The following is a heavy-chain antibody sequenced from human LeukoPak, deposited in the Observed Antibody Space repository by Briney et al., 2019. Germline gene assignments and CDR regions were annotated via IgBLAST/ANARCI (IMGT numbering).Heavy chain of an antibody. Sequence: GESLKISCKGSGYSFTTYWIAWVRQMPGKGLEGVGIIYPGDSDTRYSPSFQGHVTISADKSISTAYLQWSSLKASDTAMYYCAKGVSSGYSRGFDPWGQGTLVTVSS. CDR2: IYPGDSDT. CDR3: AKGVSSGYSRGFDP. D-gene: IGHD3-22*01. J-gene: IGHJ5*02. CDR1: GYSFTTYW. V-gene: IGHV5-51*01.